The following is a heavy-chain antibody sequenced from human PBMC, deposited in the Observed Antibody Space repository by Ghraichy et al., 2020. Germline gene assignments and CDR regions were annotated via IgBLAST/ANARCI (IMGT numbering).Heavy chain of an antibody. Sequence: SQTRSLTCAVYGTPFSCYYCSWIRQPPAKGLEWIGEINHSGSTNYNPSLKSRVTISVDTSKNQFSLKLSSVTAADTAVYYCAREPALNWFDPWGQGTLVTVSS. CDR3: AREPALNWFDP. D-gene: IGHD1-14*01. J-gene: IGHJ5*02. CDR2: INHSGST. V-gene: IGHV4-34*01. CDR1: GTPFSCYY.